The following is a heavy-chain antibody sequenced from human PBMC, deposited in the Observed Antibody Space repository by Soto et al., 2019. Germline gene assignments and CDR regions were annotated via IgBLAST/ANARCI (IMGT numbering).Heavy chain of an antibody. Sequence: QVQLVQSGAEVKKPGASVKVSCKASAYTFTNYAITWVRQAPGQGLEWMGWISAYNGHTNYAQNLQGRVTMTTDTSTSTAYMELRSPRSDDTAVYYCARVIGAAGAGWFDPWGQGTPVTVSS. CDR1: AYTFTNYA. J-gene: IGHJ5*02. V-gene: IGHV1-18*01. CDR3: ARVIGAAGAGWFDP. D-gene: IGHD6-13*01. CDR2: ISAYNGHT.